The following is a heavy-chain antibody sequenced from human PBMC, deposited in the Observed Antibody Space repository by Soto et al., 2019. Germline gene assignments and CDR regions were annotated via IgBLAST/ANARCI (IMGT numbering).Heavy chain of an antibody. CDR1: GGSISSSSYY. D-gene: IGHD3-22*01. Sequence: SETLSLTCTVSGGSISSSSYYWGWIRQPPGKGLEWIGNVYYGGSTYYNPSLKSRVTISVETSKSQSSLKLSSVTAADTAVYYCAGGDYYHSSGYYFYYYTMDVWGQGTTVTVSS. J-gene: IGHJ6*02. V-gene: IGHV4-39*01. CDR3: AGGDYYHSSGYYFYYYTMDV. CDR2: VYYGGST.